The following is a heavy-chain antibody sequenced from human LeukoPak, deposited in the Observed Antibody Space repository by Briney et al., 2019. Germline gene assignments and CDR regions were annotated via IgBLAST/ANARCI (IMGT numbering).Heavy chain of an antibody. CDR2: IYYSGST. J-gene: IGHJ4*02. Sequence: SETLSLTCTVSGGSISSSSYYWGCIRQPPGNGLEWIGSIYYSGSTYYNPSLKSRVTISVDTSKNQFSLRLSSVTAADTAVYYCAREGAVAGIYFDYWGQGTLVTVSS. CDR1: GGSISSSSYY. CDR3: AREGAVAGIYFDY. D-gene: IGHD6-19*01. V-gene: IGHV4-39*07.